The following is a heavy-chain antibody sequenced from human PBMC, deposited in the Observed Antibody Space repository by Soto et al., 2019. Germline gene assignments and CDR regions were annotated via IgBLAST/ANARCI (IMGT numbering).Heavy chain of an antibody. CDR2: IYYSGST. CDR1: GGSISSYY. D-gene: IGHD1-26*01. CDR3: ARQYGGSYADY. J-gene: IGHJ4*02. V-gene: IGHV4-59*08. Sequence: SETLSITCTVSGGSISSYYWSWIRQPPGKGLEWIGYIYYSGSTNYNPSLKSRVTISVDTSKNQFSLKLSSVTAADTAVYYCARQYGGSYADYWGQGTLVTVSS.